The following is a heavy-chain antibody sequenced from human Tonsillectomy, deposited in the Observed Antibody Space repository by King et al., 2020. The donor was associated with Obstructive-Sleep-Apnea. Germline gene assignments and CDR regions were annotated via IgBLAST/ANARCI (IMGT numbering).Heavy chain of an antibody. Sequence: VQLQESGPGLVKPSQTLSLTCTVSGDSISSGDYYWSWIRQPPGKGLEWIGYIYYNGANSYNPSPRSRVTIYVNTSKNQFSLKLSSVIAAATAVYYCARWLTTQRGHFDYWGQGTLVTVSS. CDR1: GDSISSGDYY. J-gene: IGHJ4*02. V-gene: IGHV4-30-4*01. CDR2: IYYNGAN. CDR3: ARWLTTQRGHFDY. D-gene: IGHD4-11*01.